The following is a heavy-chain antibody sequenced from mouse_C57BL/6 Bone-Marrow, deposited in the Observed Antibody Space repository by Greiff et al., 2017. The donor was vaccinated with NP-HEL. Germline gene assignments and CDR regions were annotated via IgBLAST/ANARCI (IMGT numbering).Heavy chain of an antibody. CDR2: SRNKANDYTT. CDR3: ARDADFDV. CDR1: GFTFSDFY. J-gene: IGHJ1*03. V-gene: IGHV7-1*01. Sequence: EVKLVDSGGGLVQSGRSLRLSCATSGFTFSDFYMEWVRQAPGKGLEWIAASRNKANDYTTEYSASVKGRFIVSRDTSQSILYLQMNALRAEDTAIYYCARDADFDVWGTGTTVTVSS.